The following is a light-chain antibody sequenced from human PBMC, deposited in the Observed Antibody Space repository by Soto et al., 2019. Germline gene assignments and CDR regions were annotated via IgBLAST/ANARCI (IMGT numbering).Light chain of an antibody. J-gene: IGLJ1*01. CDR2: DNN. CDR1: SSNIGNNY. CDR3: GTWDSSLSAAHYV. V-gene: IGLV1-51*01. Sequence: QSALTQPPSVSAAPGQKVTISCSGSSSNIGNNYVSWYQQLPGTAPKLLIYDNNKRPSGIPDRFSGSKSGTSATLGITGLQTGDEADYYCGTWDSSLSAAHYVFGTGTKLTVL.